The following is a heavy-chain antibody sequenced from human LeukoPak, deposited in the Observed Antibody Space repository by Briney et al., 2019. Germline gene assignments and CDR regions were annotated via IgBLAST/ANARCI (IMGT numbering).Heavy chain of an antibody. CDR1: GFTFSDFG. V-gene: IGHV3-48*02. CDR2: ISISARTI. D-gene: IGHD4-17*01. J-gene: IGHJ4*02. CDR3: ARTKGDYEYYFDY. Sequence: GGSLRLSCIASGFTFSDFGMNWVRQAPGKGLEWVSYISISARTIYYIDSVKGRFTISRDNAKNSLYLQMNSLRDEDTAVYFCARTKGDYEYYFDYWGQGTLVTVSS.